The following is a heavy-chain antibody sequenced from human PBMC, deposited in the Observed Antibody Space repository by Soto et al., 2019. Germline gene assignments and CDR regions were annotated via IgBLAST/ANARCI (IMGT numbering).Heavy chain of an antibody. CDR1: GGSISSGGYY. V-gene: IGHV4-31*03. CDR2: IYYSGST. J-gene: IGHJ6*02. Sequence: PSETLSLTCTVSGGSISSGGYYWSWIRQHPGKGLEWIGYIYYSGSTYYNPSLKSRVTISVDTSKNQFSLKLSSVTAADTAVYYCAREEVGDTAMVINGMDVWGQGTTVTVPS. CDR3: AREEVGDTAMVINGMDV. D-gene: IGHD5-18*01.